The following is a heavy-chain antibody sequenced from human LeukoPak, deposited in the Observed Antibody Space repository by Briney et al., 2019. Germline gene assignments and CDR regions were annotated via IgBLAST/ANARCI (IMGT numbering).Heavy chain of an antibody. CDR1: GFPFSSYW. Sequence: GGSLRLSCAASGFPFSSYWMHWVRQVPGEGLEWVSQIDFDGSGTTYADPVKGRFTISRDNARHTLFLQMNSLRAEDTAIYYCVTDGMVTIPFDSWGPGILVTVSS. CDR2: IDFDGSGT. D-gene: IGHD2-21*02. J-gene: IGHJ4*02. CDR3: VTDGMVTIPFDS. V-gene: IGHV3-74*01.